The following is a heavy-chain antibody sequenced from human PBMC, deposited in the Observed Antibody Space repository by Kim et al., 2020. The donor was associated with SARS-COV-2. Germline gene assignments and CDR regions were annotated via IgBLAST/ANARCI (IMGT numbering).Heavy chain of an antibody. J-gene: IGHJ6*02. CDR2: LRGKANKSAT. CDR3: VASYGGDYYGMDV. Sequence: GGTLRLSCAASGFSISVSSMQWVRQASGQGMEWVGRLRGKANKSATAYGSAVKGRFTFSRDDSKNMAFLEMNSLKTEDTAVYYCVASYGGDYYGMDVWGQGTTVTVSS. CDR1: GFSISVSS. D-gene: IGHD3-10*01. V-gene: IGHV3-73*01.